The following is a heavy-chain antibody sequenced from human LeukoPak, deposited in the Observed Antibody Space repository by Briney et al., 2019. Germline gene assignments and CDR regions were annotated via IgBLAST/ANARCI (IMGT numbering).Heavy chain of an antibody. CDR3: TRDLAPFIASKSGDAFDV. CDR1: GRPFNVYN. J-gene: IGHJ3*01. D-gene: IGHD2-15*01. V-gene: IGHV3-21*01. CDR2: ISTTSRYI. Sequence: GGSLSLSCVASGRPFNVYNMNWVRLSPEKGLEWVSSISTTSRYIYYADSVRGRFTISRDNAKNSLYLQMNSLRVEDTALYYCTRDLAPFIASKSGDAFDVWGQGTLVTVSS.